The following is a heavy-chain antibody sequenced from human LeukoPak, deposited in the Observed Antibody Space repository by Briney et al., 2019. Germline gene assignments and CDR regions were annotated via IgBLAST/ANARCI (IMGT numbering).Heavy chain of an antibody. CDR1: GFTFSDYY. CDR2: ISSSGSTI. J-gene: IGHJ5*02. Sequence: GGSLRLSCAASGFTFSDYYMSWIRQAPGKGLEWVSYISSSGSTIYYADSVKGRFTISRDNAKNSLYLQMNSLRAEDTAVYYCASGAMVGEIIKFDPWGQGTLVTVSS. D-gene: IGHD3-10*01. V-gene: IGHV3-11*04. CDR3: ASGAMVGEIIKFDP.